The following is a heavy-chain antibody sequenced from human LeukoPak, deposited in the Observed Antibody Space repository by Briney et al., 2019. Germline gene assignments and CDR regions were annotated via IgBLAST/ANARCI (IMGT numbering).Heavy chain of an antibody. J-gene: IGHJ4*02. Sequence: SETLSLTCTVSGESITTHYWTWIRQPPGKGLEWIGYVYDTGSTDYNPSLKSRVTISVDTSKNQFSLRLNSVTAADTAIYYCAREKIAMRAFDSWGQGTLVTVSS. D-gene: IGHD2-2*01. CDR2: VYDTGST. V-gene: IGHV4-59*11. CDR1: GESITTHY. CDR3: AREKIAMRAFDS.